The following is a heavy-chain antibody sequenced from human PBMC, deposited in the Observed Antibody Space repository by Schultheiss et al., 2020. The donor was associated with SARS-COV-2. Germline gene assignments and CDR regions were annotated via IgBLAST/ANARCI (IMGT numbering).Heavy chain of an antibody. Sequence: GESLKISCEASGFTLSGYWMHWVRQAPGKGLEWVSAMSDSGDSTYYADSLKGRFTISSDSSKNTLYLQMNSLRADDSAVYYCARADDYGGNSLDHWGQGTLVTVSS. V-gene: IGHV3-23*01. CDR3: ARADDYGGNSLDH. D-gene: IGHD4-23*01. CDR2: MSDSGDST. J-gene: IGHJ4*02. CDR1: GFTLSGYW.